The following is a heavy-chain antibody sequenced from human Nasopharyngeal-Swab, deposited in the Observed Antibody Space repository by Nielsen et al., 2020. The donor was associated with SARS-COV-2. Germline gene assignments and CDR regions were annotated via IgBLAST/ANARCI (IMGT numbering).Heavy chain of an antibody. D-gene: IGHD2-15*01. CDR3: TRCGGGCYSGRDY. CDR2: IRSKGNSYAT. V-gene: IGHV3-73*01. J-gene: IGHJ4*02. CDR1: GFIFSDPA. Sequence: GESLKISCAASGFIFSDPAIHWVRQASGKGLEWVGRIRSKGNSYATAYAASVKGRFTISRDDPTNTAYLQMNSLKTEDTAMYYCTRCGGGCYSGRDYWGQGTLVTVSS.